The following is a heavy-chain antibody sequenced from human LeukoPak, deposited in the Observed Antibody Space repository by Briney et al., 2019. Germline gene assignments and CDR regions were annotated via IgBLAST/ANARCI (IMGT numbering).Heavy chain of an antibody. V-gene: IGHV1-69*04. D-gene: IGHD5-18*01. CDR2: IIPIFGIA. CDR3: AGEGLSVYTTMVVFDY. CDR1: RGTFSSYA. Sequence: SVKASCEDSRGTFSSYAISWVRQAPGQGREWMGRIIPIFGIANYAHQFQGRVQTTADKSTSTAYMELRSLRSGGTAVYYCAGEGLSVYTTMVVFDYWGQGTLVTASS. J-gene: IGHJ4*02.